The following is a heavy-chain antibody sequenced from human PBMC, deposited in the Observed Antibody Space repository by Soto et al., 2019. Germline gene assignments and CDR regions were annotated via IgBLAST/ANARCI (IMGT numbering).Heavy chain of an antibody. J-gene: IGHJ6*02. Sequence: GGSLRLSCAASGFTVSSNYMSWVRQAPGKGLEWVSVFYSGGSTYYADSVKGRFTISRDNSKNTLYLQMNSLRAEDTAVYYCARDHRIVGALYYYYGMDVRGQGTTVTVSS. CDR2: FYSGGST. CDR1: GFTVSSNY. D-gene: IGHD1-26*01. CDR3: ARDHRIVGALYYYYGMDV. V-gene: IGHV3-66*01.